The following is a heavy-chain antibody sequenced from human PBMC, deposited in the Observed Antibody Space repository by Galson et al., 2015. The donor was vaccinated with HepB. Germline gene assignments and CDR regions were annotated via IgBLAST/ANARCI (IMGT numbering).Heavy chain of an antibody. Sequence: SLRLSCAASGFTFSDYYMSWIRQAPGKGLEWVSYISSSSSYTNYADSVKGRFTISRDNAKNSLYLQMNSLRAEDTAVYYCAREEGVGATGYYFDYWGQGTLVTVSS. CDR1: GFTFSDYY. D-gene: IGHD1-26*01. CDR2: ISSSSSYT. J-gene: IGHJ4*02. CDR3: AREEGVGATGYYFDY. V-gene: IGHV3-11*06.